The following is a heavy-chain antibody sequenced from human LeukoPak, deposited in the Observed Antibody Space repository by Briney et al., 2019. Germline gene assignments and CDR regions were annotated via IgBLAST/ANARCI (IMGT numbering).Heavy chain of an antibody. CDR2: ISYDGSSK. J-gene: IGHJ4*02. CDR3: AKLVWFGELFDY. V-gene: IGHV3-30*18. Sequence: PGRSLRLSCAASGFTFSSYGMHWVRQAPGKGLEWVAVISYDGSSKYYADSVKGRFTISRDNSKNTLYLQMSSLRPEDTAVYYCAKLVWFGELFDYWGQGTLVTVSS. D-gene: IGHD3-10*01. CDR1: GFTFSSYG.